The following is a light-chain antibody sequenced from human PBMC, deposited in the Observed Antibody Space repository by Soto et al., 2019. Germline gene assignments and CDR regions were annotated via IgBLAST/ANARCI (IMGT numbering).Light chain of an antibody. CDR3: ISYTGRQSYL. CDR1: SSDIGSYDH. CDR2: AVS. J-gene: IGLJ1*01. Sequence: ALTQPASVSGSPGQSITISCSGTSSDIGSYDHVAWYQQFPGKSPKLIIYAVSDRPSGVSDRFSGSKSGISASLTISGLQTEDEADYYCISYTGRQSYLFGTGTKVTVL. V-gene: IGLV2-14*03.